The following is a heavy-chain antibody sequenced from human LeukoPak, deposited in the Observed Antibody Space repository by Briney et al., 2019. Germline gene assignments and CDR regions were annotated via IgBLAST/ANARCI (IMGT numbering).Heavy chain of an antibody. D-gene: IGHD5-18*01. CDR2: IRSNAYRGTT. Sequence: PGGSLRLSCTTSGFTLGDHAMSWVRRAPGKGLEWVGFIRSNAYRGTTEYAAPVKGRFTISRDDSKSVVYLQMNGLKSEDTAVYYCSRGPIQLWVHNGMDVWGQGTTVTVSS. CDR3: SRGPIQLWVHNGMDV. J-gene: IGHJ6*02. V-gene: IGHV3-49*04. CDR1: GFTLGDHA.